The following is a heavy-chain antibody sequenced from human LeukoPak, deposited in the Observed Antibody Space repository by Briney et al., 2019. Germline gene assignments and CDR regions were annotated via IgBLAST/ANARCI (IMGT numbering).Heavy chain of an antibody. D-gene: IGHD5-24*01. V-gene: IGHV1-18*01. J-gene: IGHJ6*03. CDR1: GYTFTSYG. CDR2: ISAYNGNT. CDR3: ARGSELEMATMGYYYYYMDV. Sequence: ASVKVSCKASGYTFTSYGISWVRQAPGQGLEWMGWISAYNGNTNYAQKFQGRVTITADESTSTAYMELSSLRSEDTAVYYCARGSELEMATMGYYYYYMDVWGKGTTVTISS.